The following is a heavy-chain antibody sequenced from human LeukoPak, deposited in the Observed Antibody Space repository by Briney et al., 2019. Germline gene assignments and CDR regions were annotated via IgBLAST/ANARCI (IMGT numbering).Heavy chain of an antibody. D-gene: IGHD5-18*01. V-gene: IGHV1-46*01. CDR2: INPSGGST. CDR3: ARDVDTAMVRILPINHYGMDV. J-gene: IGHJ6*02. Sequence: ASVKVSCKASGYTFTNYYMHWVRQAPGQGLEWMGIINPSGGSTSYAQKFQGRVTVTRDTSTSTVYMELSSLRSEDTAVYYCARDVDTAMVRILPINHYGMDVWGQGTTVTVSS. CDR1: GYTFTNYY.